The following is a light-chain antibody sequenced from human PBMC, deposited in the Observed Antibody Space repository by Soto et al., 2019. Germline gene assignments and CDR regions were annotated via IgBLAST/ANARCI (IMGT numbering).Light chain of an antibody. Sequence: DIQMTQSHTTLSASVGDRVSITCRASQSISSWLAWYQQKPGTAPKLLIYDASSLESGVPSRFSGSGSGTEVTLTISSPQPDDFATYYCQQYNSYSRTFGQGTKVEIK. CDR3: QQYNSYSRT. CDR1: QSISSW. V-gene: IGKV1-5*01. CDR2: DAS. J-gene: IGKJ1*01.